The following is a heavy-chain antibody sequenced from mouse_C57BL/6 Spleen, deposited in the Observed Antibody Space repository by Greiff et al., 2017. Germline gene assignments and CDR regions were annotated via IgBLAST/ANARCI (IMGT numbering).Heavy chain of an antibody. CDR1: GFTFSSYT. Sequence: EVQVVESGGGLVKPGGSLKLSCAASGFTFSSYTMSWVRQTPEKRLEWVATISGGGGNTYYPDSVKGRFTISRDNAKNTLYLQMSSLRSEDTALYYCARAGYGSSYWYFDVWGTGTTVTVSS. D-gene: IGHD1-1*01. J-gene: IGHJ1*03. V-gene: IGHV5-9*01. CDR2: ISGGGGNT. CDR3: ARAGYGSSYWYFDV.